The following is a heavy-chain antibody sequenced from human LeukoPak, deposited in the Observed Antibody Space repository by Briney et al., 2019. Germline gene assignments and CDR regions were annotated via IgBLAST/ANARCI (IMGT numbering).Heavy chain of an antibody. CDR2: MNPNSGNT. J-gene: IGHJ4*02. CDR3: ARVYYYDSSGYYPV. Sequence: GASVKVSCKASGYTFTSYDINWVRQATGQGLEWMGWMNPNSGNTGYAQKFQGRVTITRNTSISTAYMELSSLRSDDTAVYYCARVYYYDSSGYYPVWGRGTLVTVSS. V-gene: IGHV1-8*03. CDR1: GYTFTSYD. D-gene: IGHD3-22*01.